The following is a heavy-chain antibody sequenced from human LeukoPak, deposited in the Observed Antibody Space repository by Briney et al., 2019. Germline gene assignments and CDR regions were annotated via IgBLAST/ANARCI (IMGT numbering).Heavy chain of an antibody. J-gene: IGHJ6*03. CDR3: ARGRYYYYYMDV. CDR1: GGSLSSGSYY. Sequence: SETLSLTCTVSGGSLSSGSYYWSWIRQPPGKGLEWIGRIYTSGSTNYNPSLKSRVTISVDASKNQFSLKLSSVTAADTAVYYCARGRYYYYYMDVWGKGTTVTISS. CDR2: IYTSGST. V-gene: IGHV4-61*02.